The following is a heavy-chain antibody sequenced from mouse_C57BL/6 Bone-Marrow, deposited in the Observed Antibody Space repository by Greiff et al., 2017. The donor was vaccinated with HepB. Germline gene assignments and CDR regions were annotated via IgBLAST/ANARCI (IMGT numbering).Heavy chain of an antibody. CDR1: GFTFTDYY. CDR2: IRNKANGYTT. CDR3: ARFTTVVNYAMDY. D-gene: IGHD1-1*01. Sequence: EVQVVESGGGLVQPGGSLSLSCAASGFTFTDYYMSWVRQPPGKALEWLGFIRNKANGYTTEYSASVKGRFTISRDNSQSILYLQMNALRAEDSATYYCARFTTVVNYAMDYWGQGTSVTVSS. J-gene: IGHJ4*01. V-gene: IGHV7-3*01.